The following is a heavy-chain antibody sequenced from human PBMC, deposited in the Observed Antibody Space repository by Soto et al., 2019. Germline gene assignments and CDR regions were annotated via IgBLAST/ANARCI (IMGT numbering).Heavy chain of an antibody. CDR2: INHSGST. CDR3: ARGNYDFWSGYRKYYYGMDV. Sequence: SETLSLTCAVYGGSFSGYYWSWIRQLPGKGLEWIGEINHSGSTNYNPSLKSRVTISVDTSKNQFSLKLSSVTAADTAVYYCARGNYDFWSGYRKYYYGMDVWGQGTTVTVSS. D-gene: IGHD3-3*01. J-gene: IGHJ6*02. V-gene: IGHV4-34*01. CDR1: GGSFSGYY.